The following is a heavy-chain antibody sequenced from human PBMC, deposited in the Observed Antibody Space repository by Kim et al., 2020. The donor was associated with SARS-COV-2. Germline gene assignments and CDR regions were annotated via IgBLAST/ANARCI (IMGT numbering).Heavy chain of an antibody. Sequence: SVKVSCKASGGTFSSYAISWVRQAPGQGLEWMGGIIPIFGTANYAQKFQGRVTITADESTSTAYMELSSLRSEDTAVYYCAGWGANSAYYDSSGPDAFDIWGQGTMVTVSS. J-gene: IGHJ3*02. CDR2: IIPIFGTA. V-gene: IGHV1-69*13. D-gene: IGHD3-22*01. CDR1: GGTFSSYA. CDR3: AGWGANSAYYDSSGPDAFDI.